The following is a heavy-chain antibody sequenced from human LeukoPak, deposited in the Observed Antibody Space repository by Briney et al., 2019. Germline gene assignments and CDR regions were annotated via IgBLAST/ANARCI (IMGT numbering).Heavy chain of an antibody. V-gene: IGHV4-4*07. CDR2: IYTSGST. CDR1: GGSISSYY. J-gene: IGHJ4*02. Sequence: SETLSLTCTVSGGSISSYYWSWIRQPAGKGLEWIGRIYTSGSTNYNPSLKSRVTMSVDMSKNQFSLKLSSVTAADTAVYYCASMDNWNAQVDYWGQGTLVTVSS. CDR3: ASMDNWNAQVDY. D-gene: IGHD1-20*01.